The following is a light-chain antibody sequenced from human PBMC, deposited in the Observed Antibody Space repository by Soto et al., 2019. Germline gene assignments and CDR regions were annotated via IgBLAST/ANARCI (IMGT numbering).Light chain of an antibody. CDR3: TAYTNAATFD. V-gene: IGLV2-14*01. J-gene: IGLJ1*01. Sequence: QSALTQPASVSGSPGQSITLSCTGTSSDVGAYNFVSWYQQRPGKAPQLMISEVYKRPSGVSDRFSGSKSGNTASLTISGLQAEDEADYYCTAYTNAATFDFGTGTKLTVL. CDR1: SSDVGAYNF. CDR2: EVY.